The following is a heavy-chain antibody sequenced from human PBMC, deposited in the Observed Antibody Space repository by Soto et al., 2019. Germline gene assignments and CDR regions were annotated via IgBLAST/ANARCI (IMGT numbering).Heavy chain of an antibody. CDR2: IYHNGSP. CDR1: GGSMSSGGYS. J-gene: IGHJ6*02. CDR3: ARVPDV. V-gene: IGHV4-30-2*01. Sequence: SETLSLTCAVSGGSMSSGGYSWSWIRQPPGKGLEWIGYIYHNGSPYYNPSLKSRVTISVDRSKNQFSLKLSSVTAADTAVYYCARVPDVWGQGTTVTISS.